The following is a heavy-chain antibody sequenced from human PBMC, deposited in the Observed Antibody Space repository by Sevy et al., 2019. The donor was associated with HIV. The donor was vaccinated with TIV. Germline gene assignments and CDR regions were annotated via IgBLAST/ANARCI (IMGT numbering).Heavy chain of an antibody. V-gene: IGHV3-23*01. Sequence: GGSLRLSCAASGFTLNNYAMNWVRQAPGKGLEWVSGISGSGGSTYYADSVKGRFTISRDNSKNTLYLQMNSLRAEDTVVYYCAKDSYFDNTLFDYWGQGTLVTVSS. D-gene: IGHD3-22*01. CDR3: AKDSYFDNTLFDY. CDR2: ISGSGGST. CDR1: GFTLNNYA. J-gene: IGHJ4*02.